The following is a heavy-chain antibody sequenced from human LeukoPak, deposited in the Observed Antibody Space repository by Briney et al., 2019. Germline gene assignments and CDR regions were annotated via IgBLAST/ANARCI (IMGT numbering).Heavy chain of an antibody. CDR3: ARMGATHWYFDP. V-gene: IGHV3-48*02. CDR2: ISKTGTTI. D-gene: IGHD1-26*01. J-gene: IGHJ2*01. Sequence: LSGGSLRLSCAASGFTFSDHAINWVRQAPGKGLEWISYISKTGTTIYYADPVKGRFTISTDFGKDSVYLQMSSLRDEDTALYYCARMGATHWYFDPWGRGTLVTVSS. CDR1: GFTFSDHA.